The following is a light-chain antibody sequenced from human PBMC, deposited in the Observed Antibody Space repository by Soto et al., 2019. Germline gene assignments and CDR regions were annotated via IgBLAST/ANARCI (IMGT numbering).Light chain of an antibody. J-gene: IGKJ1*01. CDR1: QSVSNN. V-gene: IGKV3-20*01. CDR3: QQYGSPRT. Sequence: EIVIAYSSGTLSFSPVETATLSCIASQSVSNNLAWYQQKPGQAPRLLIYDASSRATGIPDRFSGSGSGTDFTLTISRLETEDFAVYYCQQYGSPRTFGQGTKVDI. CDR2: DAS.